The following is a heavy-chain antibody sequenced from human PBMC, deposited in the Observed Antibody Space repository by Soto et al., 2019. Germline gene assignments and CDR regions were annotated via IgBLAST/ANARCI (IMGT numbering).Heavy chain of an antibody. D-gene: IGHD6-13*01. Sequence: ASVKVSCKASGYTFPHYGISWVRQAPGQGLEWMGWFSAYNGNTNYAQKLQGRVTMTTDTSTSTAYMELRSLRSDDTAVYYCARDHPDSSSWYYFDYWGQGTLVTVSS. CDR3: ARDHPDSSSWYYFDY. V-gene: IGHV1-18*01. CDR1: GYTFPHYG. CDR2: FSAYNGNT. J-gene: IGHJ4*02.